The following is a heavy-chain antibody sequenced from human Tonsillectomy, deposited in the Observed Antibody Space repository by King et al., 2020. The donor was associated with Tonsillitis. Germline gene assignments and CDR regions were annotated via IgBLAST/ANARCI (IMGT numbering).Heavy chain of an antibody. CDR1: GFTFSSYG. CDR2: ISYDGSNK. D-gene: IGHD3-22*01. CDR3: AKGFGDSAYYSEYFDL. V-gene: IGHV3-30*18. Sequence: VQLVESGGGVVQPGRSLRLSCAASGFTFSSYGIHWVRQAPGKGLEWVAVISYDGSNKYYADSVKGRFTISRDNSKNTLYLQMNSLRAEDTAVYYCAKGFGDSAYYSEYFDLWGRGTLVTVSS. J-gene: IGHJ2*01.